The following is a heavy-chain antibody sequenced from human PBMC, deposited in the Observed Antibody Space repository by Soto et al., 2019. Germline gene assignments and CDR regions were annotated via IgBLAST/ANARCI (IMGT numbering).Heavy chain of an antibody. CDR1: GGSIRSTTYY. J-gene: IGHJ5*02. Sequence: QLQLLESGPGLVKPSETLSLTCTVSGGSIRSTTYYWGWIRQPPGKGLEWIGTIYYSGRTYFNPSLKSRITISVDTSKNQFSLKLSSVTAADTAVYYCARHPTPITVAPFDPWGQGTLVTVSS. V-gene: IGHV4-39*01. D-gene: IGHD4-4*01. CDR2: IYYSGRT. CDR3: ARHPTPITVAPFDP.